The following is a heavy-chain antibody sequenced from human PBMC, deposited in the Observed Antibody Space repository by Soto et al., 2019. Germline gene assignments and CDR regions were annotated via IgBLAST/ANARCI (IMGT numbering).Heavy chain of an antibody. Sequence: QVQLVESGGAVVQPGTSLRLSCTASGFTFSSYRMHWVRQAPGKVLEWVAIIWYDGSHKFYVDSVKGRFAVSRDNSKNTVYLQMNSLTGEDTAVYYCARPRYSGDDPDALEIWGRGTLVTISS. CDR1: GFTFSSYR. D-gene: IGHD5-12*01. CDR3: ARPRYSGDDPDALEI. CDR2: IWYDGSHK. V-gene: IGHV3-33*01. J-gene: IGHJ3*02.